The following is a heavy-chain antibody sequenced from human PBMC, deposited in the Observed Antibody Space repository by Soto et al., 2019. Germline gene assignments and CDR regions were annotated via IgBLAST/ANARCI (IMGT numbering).Heavy chain of an antibody. V-gene: IGHV4-31*11. J-gene: IGHJ5*02. CDR1: GDSISRGGYY. D-gene: IGHD4-4*01. CDR2: IYYSGST. CDR3: ARDLGMTTVTNGGWFDP. Sequence: SETLSLTCDVSGDSISRGGYYWSWIRQHPGKGLEWIGYIYYSGSTYYNPSLKSRVTISVDTSKNQFSLKLSSVTAADTAVYYCARDLGMTTVTNGGWFDPWGQGTLVTVSS.